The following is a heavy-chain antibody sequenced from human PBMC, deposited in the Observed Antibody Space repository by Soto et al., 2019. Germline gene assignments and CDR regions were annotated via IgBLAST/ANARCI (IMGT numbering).Heavy chain of an antibody. J-gene: IGHJ6*03. CDR3: GRGFSGSYQYYYYYYMDV. CDR2: IYYSGST. V-gene: IGHV4-59*01. CDR1: GGSISSYY. D-gene: IGHD1-26*01. Sequence: SETLSLTCTVSGGSISSYYWSWIRQPPGKGLEWIGYIYYSGSTNYNPSLKSRVTISVDTSKNQFSLKLSSVTAADTAVYYCGRGFSGSYQYYYYYYMDVWGKGTTVTVSS.